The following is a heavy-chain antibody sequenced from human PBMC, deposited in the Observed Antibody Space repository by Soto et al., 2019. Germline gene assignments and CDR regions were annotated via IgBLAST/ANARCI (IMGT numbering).Heavy chain of an antibody. CDR2: ISGSGGIT. V-gene: IGHV3-23*01. CDR1: GFTFNSYA. D-gene: IGHD5-18*01. CDR3: ARDRIGAMDHYYYGMDV. J-gene: IGHJ6*02. Sequence: GGSLRLSCTASGFTFNSYAMSWVRQAPGKGLEWVSGISGSGGITYYADSVKGRFTISRDIYKNTLYLQMNSLRAEDTAVYYCARDRIGAMDHYYYGMDVWGQGTTVTVSS.